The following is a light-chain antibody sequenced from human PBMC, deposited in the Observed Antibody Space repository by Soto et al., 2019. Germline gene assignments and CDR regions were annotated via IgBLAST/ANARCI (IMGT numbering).Light chain of an antibody. Sequence: QSVLTQPASVSGSPGQSITISCTGTSSDVDGYEYVSWYQQHPGKAPKLMIYDVSNRPSGVSNRFSGSKSGNTASLTISGLQAEDEADYYCSSYTISSPYVFGTGPMLTVL. V-gene: IGLV2-14*01. CDR2: DVS. CDR3: SSYTISSPYV. CDR1: SSDVDGYEY. J-gene: IGLJ1*01.